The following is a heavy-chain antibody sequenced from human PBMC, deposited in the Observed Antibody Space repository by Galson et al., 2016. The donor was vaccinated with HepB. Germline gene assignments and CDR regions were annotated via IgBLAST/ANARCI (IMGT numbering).Heavy chain of an antibody. CDR1: GFSISIYS. CDR2: IRRGGTGT. CDR3: AKNSFVVYNSGWGVSFEH. J-gene: IGHJ3*01. V-gene: IGHV3-23*01. D-gene: IGHD6-19*01. Sequence: SLRLSCAASGFSISIYSMNWVRQAPGKGLEWVAAIRRGGTGTSYTDSVKGRFTISRDNSKNTLYLQMNSLRAGDAAVYYCAKNSFVVYNSGWGVSFEHWGRGTMVTVSS.